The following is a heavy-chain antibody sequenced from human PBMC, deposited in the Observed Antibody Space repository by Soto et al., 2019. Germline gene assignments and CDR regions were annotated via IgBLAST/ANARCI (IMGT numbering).Heavy chain of an antibody. CDR3: AREGYYGSGSYYGYGMDV. CDR1: GYTFTSYG. D-gene: IGHD3-10*01. J-gene: IGHJ6*02. V-gene: IGHV1-2*04. CDR2: INPNSGGT. Sequence: ASVKVSCKASGYTFTSYGISWVRQAPGQGLEWMGWINPNSGGTNYAQKFQGWVTMTRDTSISTAYMELSRLRSDDTAVYYCAREGYYGSGSYYGYGMDVWG.